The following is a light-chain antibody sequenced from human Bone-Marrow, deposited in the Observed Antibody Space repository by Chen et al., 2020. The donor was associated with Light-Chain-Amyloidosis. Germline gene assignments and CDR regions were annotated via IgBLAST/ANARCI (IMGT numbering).Light chain of an antibody. V-gene: IGLV3-25*03. CDR3: QSADSSGTYEVI. CDR1: DLPTKY. CDR2: RDT. J-gene: IGLJ2*01. Sequence: SYELTQPPSVTVSPTHTPRSTRSGDDLPTKYAYWYQQKPGQAPVLVIHRDTERPSGISERFSGSSSGTTATLTISGVQAEDEADYHCQSADSSGTYEVIFGGGTKLTVL.